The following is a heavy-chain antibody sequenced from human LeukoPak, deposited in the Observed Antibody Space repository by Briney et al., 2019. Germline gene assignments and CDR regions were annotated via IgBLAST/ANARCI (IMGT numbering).Heavy chain of an antibody. J-gene: IGHJ3*02. Sequence: GGSLRPLCAASGFTFSSYETNSVRQAPGKGLEWVSYLSSSGSNIYYADSMKGLFTISRDNAKNSLYLQMNNLRAEDTAVYYCARDANCSGCSCYGPDAFDIWGKGTMVTVSS. CDR2: LSSSGSNI. CDR1: GFTFSSYE. D-gene: IGHD2-15*01. V-gene: IGHV3-48*03. CDR3: ARDANCSGCSCYGPDAFDI.